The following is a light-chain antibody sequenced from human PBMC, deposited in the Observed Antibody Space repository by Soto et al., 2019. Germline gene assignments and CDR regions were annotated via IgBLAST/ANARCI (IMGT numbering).Light chain of an antibody. CDR1: QSVNRW. CDR3: HQYSSYLYT. CDR2: DAS. V-gene: IGKV1-5*01. Sequence: DIQMTQSPSTLSASVGDRVTITCRASQSVNRWLAWYQQKPGRAPKLLIYDASRLESGVPPRFSGSGSATEFTLTISSLHPDDFATYWCHQYSSYLYTFGQGTKVHXK. J-gene: IGKJ2*01.